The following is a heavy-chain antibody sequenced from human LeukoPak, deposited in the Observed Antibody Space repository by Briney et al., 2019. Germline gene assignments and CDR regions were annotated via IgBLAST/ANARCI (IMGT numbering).Heavy chain of an antibody. Sequence: GSLRLSCAASGFTFSSYAMSWVRQAPGKGLEWIGEINHSGSTNYNPSLKSRVTISVDTSKNQFSLKLSSVTAADTAVYYCADGYSYGYYWGQGTLVTVSS. J-gene: IGHJ4*02. CDR3: ADGYSYGYY. V-gene: IGHV4-34*08. D-gene: IGHD5-18*01. CDR1: GFTFSSYA. CDR2: INHSGST.